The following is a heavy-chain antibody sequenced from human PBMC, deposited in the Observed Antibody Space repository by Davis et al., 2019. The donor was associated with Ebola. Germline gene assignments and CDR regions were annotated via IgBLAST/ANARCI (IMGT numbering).Heavy chain of an antibody. CDR1: DGSFSGYY. D-gene: IGHD4-17*01. CDR2: IYYSGST. CDR3: ARFWGYGDYVLDY. V-gene: IGHV4-34*01. Sequence: SETLSLTCAVYDGSFSGYYWSWIRQPPGKGLEWIGSIYYSGSTYYNPSLKSRVTISVDTSKNQFSLKLSSVTAADTAVYYCARFWGYGDYVLDYWGQGTLVTVSS. J-gene: IGHJ4*02.